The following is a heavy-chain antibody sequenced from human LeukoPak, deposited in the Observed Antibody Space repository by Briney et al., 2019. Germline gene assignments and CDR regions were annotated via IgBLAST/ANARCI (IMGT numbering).Heavy chain of an antibody. CDR1: GFIFNTYA. D-gene: IGHD3-10*01. Sequence: GGSLRLSCAASGFIFNTYAMSWVRQAPGKGLEWVSTIRGSGESTHYADSVQGRFTISRDNSLYAVYLQMDSLRGDDTAVYYCAKDRISYTTSPGELSHWGQGTLVIVSS. CDR2: IRGSGEST. V-gene: IGHV3-23*01. CDR3: AKDRISYTTSPGELSH. J-gene: IGHJ4*02.